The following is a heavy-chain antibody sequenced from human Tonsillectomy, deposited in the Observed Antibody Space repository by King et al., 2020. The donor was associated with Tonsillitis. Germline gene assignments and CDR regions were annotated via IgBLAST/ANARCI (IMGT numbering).Heavy chain of an antibody. D-gene: IGHD2-21*02. CDR3: ARGQTTGRCRGGDCYPGDS. V-gene: IGHV5-51*01. J-gene: IGHJ4*02. CDR1: GYKFSNYW. Sequence: ELQLVQSGAEVKKPGESLKISCKGSGYKFSNYWIGWVRQMPGKGLEWMGIIYPADSDTRYSPSFQGQVTISADKSISTAYLQWSSLKASDTAMYYCARGQTTGRCRGGDCYPGDSWGQGTLVTVSS. CDR2: IYPADSDT.